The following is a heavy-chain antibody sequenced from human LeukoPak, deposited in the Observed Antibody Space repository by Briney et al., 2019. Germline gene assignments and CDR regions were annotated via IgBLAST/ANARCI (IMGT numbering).Heavy chain of an antibody. D-gene: IGHD2-2*01. CDR3: ARTRGCTSCYEPIDFDY. CDR1: GYTFTGCY. V-gene: IGHV1-2*02. Sequence: GASVKVSCKASGYTFTGCYMHWVRQAPGQGLEWMGWINPNSGGTNYAQKFQGRVTMTRDTSISTAYMELSRLRSDDTAVYYCARTRGCTSCYEPIDFDYWGQGTLVTVSS. CDR2: INPNSGGT. J-gene: IGHJ4*02.